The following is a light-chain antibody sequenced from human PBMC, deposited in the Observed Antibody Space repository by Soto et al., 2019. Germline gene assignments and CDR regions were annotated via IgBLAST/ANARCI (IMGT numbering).Light chain of an antibody. CDR2: DAS. J-gene: IGKJ5*01. V-gene: IGKV3-11*01. CDR3: QQRSNWPPIT. CDR1: QSVSTY. Sequence: EIVLTQSPATLSLSPGERATLSCRASQSVSTYLARYQQKPGQAPRLLIYDASNRATGIPARFSGSGSGTDFTLTISSLEPEDFAVYYGQQRSNWPPITFGQGTRLEIK.